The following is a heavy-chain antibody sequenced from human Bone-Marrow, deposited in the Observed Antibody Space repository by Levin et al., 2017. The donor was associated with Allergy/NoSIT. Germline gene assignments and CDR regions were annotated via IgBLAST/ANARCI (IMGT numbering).Heavy chain of an antibody. CDR2: ISGSGGST. Sequence: QAGGSLRLSCAASGFTVSNNYMSWVRQAPGKGLEWVSAISGSGGSTYYADSVKGRFTISRDNSKNTLYLQMNSLRAEDTAVYYCAKALTRCYDFWSGDCGMDGWGQGTTVTVSS. CDR1: GFTVSNNY. CDR3: AKALTRCYDFWSGDCGMDG. D-gene: IGHD3-3*01. V-gene: IGHV3-23*01. J-gene: IGHJ6*02.